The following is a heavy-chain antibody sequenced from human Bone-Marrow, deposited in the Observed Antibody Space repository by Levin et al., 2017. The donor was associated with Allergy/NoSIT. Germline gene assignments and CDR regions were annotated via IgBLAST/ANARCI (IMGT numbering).Heavy chain of an antibody. V-gene: IGHV3-48*03. CDR1: GFTFSSYE. CDR3: ARGRKGSSWYYFDY. Sequence: GESLKISCAASGFTFSSYEMNWVRQAPGKGLEWVSYISSSGSTIYYADSVKGRFTISRDNAKNSLYLQMNSLRAEDTAVYYCARGRKGSSWYYFDYWGQGTLVTVSS. J-gene: IGHJ4*02. CDR2: ISSSGSTI. D-gene: IGHD6-13*01.